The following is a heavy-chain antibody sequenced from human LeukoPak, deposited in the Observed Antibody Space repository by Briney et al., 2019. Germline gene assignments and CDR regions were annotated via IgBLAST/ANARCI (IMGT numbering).Heavy chain of an antibody. V-gene: IGHV1-69*04. D-gene: IGHD4-17*01. CDR3: ARERGLYTVTPDY. CDR2: IIPILGIA. J-gene: IGHJ4*02. CDR1: GGTFSSYA. Sequence: ASVKVSCKASGGTFSSYAISWVRQAPGQGLEWMGRIIPILGIANYAQKFQGRVTITADKSTSTAYMELSSLRSEDTAVYYCARERGLYTVTPDYWGQGTLVTVSS.